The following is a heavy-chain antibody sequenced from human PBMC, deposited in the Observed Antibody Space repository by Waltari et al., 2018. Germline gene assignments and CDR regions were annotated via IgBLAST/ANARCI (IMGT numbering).Heavy chain of an antibody. J-gene: IGHJ5*02. CDR3: AKSRGPHDFWNWFDP. CDR2: ISSGGDTT. Sequence: EVQLVESGGGLVQPGGSLRLACGASGFTFRSFAMNWLRQAPGKGLEWVSGISSGGDTTYYQGSVKGRFTISRDNRRSTLFLQMDSLRADDTAVYYCAKSRGPHDFWNWFDPWGQGTLVTVSA. D-gene: IGHD3-3*01. CDR1: GFTFRSFA. V-gene: IGHV3-23*04.